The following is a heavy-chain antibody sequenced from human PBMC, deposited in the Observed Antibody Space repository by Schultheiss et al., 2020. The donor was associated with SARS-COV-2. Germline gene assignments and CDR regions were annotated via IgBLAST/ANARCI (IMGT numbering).Heavy chain of an antibody. CDR1: GFTFSSYG. V-gene: IGHV3-NL1*01. J-gene: IGHJ6*02. CDR2: IYSGGST. Sequence: GGSLRLSCAASGFTFSSYGMHWVRQAPGKGLEWVAVIYSGGSTYYADSVKGRFTISRDNSKNTLYLQMNSLRAEDTAVYYCAKDLAVYYILTGYYTGDYYYYGMDVWGQGTTVTVSS. CDR3: AKDLAVYYILTGYYTGDYYYYGMDV. D-gene: IGHD3-9*01.